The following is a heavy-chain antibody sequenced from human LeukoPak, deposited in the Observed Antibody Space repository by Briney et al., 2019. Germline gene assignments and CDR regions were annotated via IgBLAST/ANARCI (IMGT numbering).Heavy chain of an antibody. D-gene: IGHD5-18*01. V-gene: IGHV3-49*04. CDR2: IRSKAYGGTT. CDR1: GITFGDYA. J-gene: IGHJ4*02. CDR3: TSEGGRYSYGYY. Sequence: GGSLRLSCTASGITFGDYAMSWVRQAPGKGLEWVGFIRSKAYGGTTEYAASVKGRFTISRDDSKSIAYLQMNSLKTEDTAVYYCTSEGGRYSYGYYWGQGTLVTVSS.